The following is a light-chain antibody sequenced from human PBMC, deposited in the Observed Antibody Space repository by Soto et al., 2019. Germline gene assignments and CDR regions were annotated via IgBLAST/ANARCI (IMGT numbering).Light chain of an antibody. V-gene: IGLV1-44*01. CDR2: SNN. Sequence: QSVLTQPPSASGTPGQRVTISCSGSSSNIGSNTVNWYQQLPGTPPKLLIYSNNQRPSGVPDRFSGSKSGTSASLAISGLQSEDEADYYCAAWDDSLNGPVFGGRTQLTVL. CDR3: AAWDDSLNGPV. J-gene: IGLJ7*01. CDR1: SSNIGSNT.